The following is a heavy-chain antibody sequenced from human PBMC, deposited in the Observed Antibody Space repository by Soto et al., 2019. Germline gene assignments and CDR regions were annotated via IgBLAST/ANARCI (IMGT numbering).Heavy chain of an antibody. D-gene: IGHD4-4*01. CDR1: GYTFTSYG. CDR2: ISPNSGGT. Sequence: ASVKVSCKASGYTFTSYGISWVRQAPGQGLEWMGWISPNSGGTNYAQKFQGWVTMTRGTSISTAYMELSRLRSDDTAVYYCARWGTTVSYYFDYWGQGTLVTVSS. CDR3: ARWGTTVSYYFDY. V-gene: IGHV1-2*04. J-gene: IGHJ4*02.